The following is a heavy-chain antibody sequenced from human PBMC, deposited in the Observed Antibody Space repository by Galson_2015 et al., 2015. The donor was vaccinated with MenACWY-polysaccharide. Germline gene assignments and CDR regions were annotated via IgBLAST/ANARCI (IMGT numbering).Heavy chain of an antibody. CDR3: ARHVIGGGYFDY. CDR1: GYTFSRYP. V-gene: IGHV1-3*01. D-gene: IGHD2/OR15-2a*01. J-gene: IGHJ4*02. Sequence: SVKVSCKASGYTFSRYPMHWARQAPGQRIEWMGWITGGNGDTKYSEKFQGRVTITKDTSANTVYMELSSLRYEDTAVYYCARHVIGGGYFDYWGQGTLVTVSS. CDR2: ITGGNGDT.